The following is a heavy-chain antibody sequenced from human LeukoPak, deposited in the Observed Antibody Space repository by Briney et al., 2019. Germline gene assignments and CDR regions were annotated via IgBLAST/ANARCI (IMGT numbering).Heavy chain of an antibody. D-gene: IGHD3-3*01. V-gene: IGHV4-30-4*08. CDR2: IHYSGST. Sequence: SETLSLTCTVSGGSISSGDYYWSWIRQPPGKGLEWIGYIHYSGSTYYNPSLKSRVTISVDTSKNQFSLKLSSVTAADTAVYYCARGYDFWSGYYFWYFDYWGQGTLVTVSS. CDR1: GGSISSGDYY. CDR3: ARGYDFWSGYYFWYFDY. J-gene: IGHJ4*02.